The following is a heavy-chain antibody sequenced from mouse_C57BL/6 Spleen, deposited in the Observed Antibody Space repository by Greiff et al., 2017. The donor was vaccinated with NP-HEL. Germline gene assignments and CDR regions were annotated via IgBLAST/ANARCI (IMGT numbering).Heavy chain of an antibody. CDR3: ARGILDYFDY. CDR2: ISGGSSTI. D-gene: IGHD4-1*01. V-gene: IGHV5-17*01. J-gene: IGHJ2*01. CDR1: GFTFSDYG. Sequence: EVMLVESGGGLVKPGGSLKLSCAASGFTFSDYGMHWVRQAPEKGLEWVAYISGGSSTIYYADTVKGRFTISRDNAKNTLFLQMTSLRSEDTAMYYCARGILDYFDYWGQGTTLTVSS.